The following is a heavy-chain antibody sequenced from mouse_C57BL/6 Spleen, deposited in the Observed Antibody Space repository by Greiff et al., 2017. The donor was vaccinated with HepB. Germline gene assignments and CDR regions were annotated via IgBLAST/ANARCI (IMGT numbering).Heavy chain of an antibody. CDR1: GYTFTSYW. CDR3: ARRGVRRGIDY. CDR2: IDPSDSET. D-gene: IGHD2-14*01. V-gene: IGHV1-52*01. J-gene: IGHJ2*01. Sequence: QVQLQQPGAELVRPGSSVKLSCKASGYTFTSYWMHWVKQRPIQGLEWIGNIDPSDSETHYNQKFKDKATLTVDKSSSTAYMQLSSLTSEDSAVSYCARRGVRRGIDYWGQGTTLTVSS.